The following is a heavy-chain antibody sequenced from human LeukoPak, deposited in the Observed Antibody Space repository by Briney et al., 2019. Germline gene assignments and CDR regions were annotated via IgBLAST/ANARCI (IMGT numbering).Heavy chain of an antibody. Sequence: SETLSLTCTVSGGSIRSGGYYWGWIRQHPGTGLEGIEYIYYSGSTYYNPSLKSRVTISVDTSQNQFSLKLSSVTAADTAVYYCARFEYSSSSTGLDYWGQGTLVTVSS. CDR1: GGSIRSGGYY. J-gene: IGHJ4*02. D-gene: IGHD6-6*01. CDR3: ARFEYSSSSTGLDY. V-gene: IGHV4-31*03. CDR2: IYYSGST.